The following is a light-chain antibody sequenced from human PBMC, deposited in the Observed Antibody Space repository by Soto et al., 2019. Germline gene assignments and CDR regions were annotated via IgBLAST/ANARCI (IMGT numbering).Light chain of an antibody. V-gene: IGKV1-9*01. CDR2: AAS. Sequence: IQLTQSPSPLSASVGDRVTITCRASQGISNYLAWYQQKPGRAPKLLIYAASTLQSGAPSRFSGSRSGTDFTLTISRLQPDDFATYYRPQFNSYPPTFGGGTKVESK. CDR3: PQFNSYPPT. J-gene: IGKJ4*01. CDR1: QGISNY.